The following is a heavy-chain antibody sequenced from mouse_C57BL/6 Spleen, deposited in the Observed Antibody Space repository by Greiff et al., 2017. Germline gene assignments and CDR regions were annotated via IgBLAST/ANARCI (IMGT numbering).Heavy chain of an antibody. CDR1: GFTFNTYA. CDR3: VQDSSCYEARDY. Sequence: EVHLVESGGGLVQPKGSLKLSCAASGFTFNTYAMHWVRPAPGKGLEWVARIRSKSSNYATYYADSVKDRFTISRDDSQSMLYLQMNKLKTEDTAMYYCVQDSSCYEARDYWGKGTSVTVSS. CDR2: IRSKSSNYAT. J-gene: IGHJ4*01. V-gene: IGHV10-3*01. D-gene: IGHD3-2*02.